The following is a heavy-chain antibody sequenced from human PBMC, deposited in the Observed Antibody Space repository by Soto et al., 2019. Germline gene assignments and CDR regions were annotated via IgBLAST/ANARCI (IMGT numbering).Heavy chain of an antibody. V-gene: IGHV3-33*01. CDR3: ARVGPLTTNYGMDV. J-gene: IGHJ6*02. D-gene: IGHD4-17*01. CDR2: IWHDGSQE. CDR1: GFNFSSHG. Sequence: QVQLVESGGGVVQPGRSLRLSCAASGFNFSSHGMHWVRQAPGKLLEWVAVIWHDGSQEYYADSVRGRFAISSDNSKNMGYLQINSLRDEDTAVYNGARVGPLTTNYGMDVWVQGTTVTVSS.